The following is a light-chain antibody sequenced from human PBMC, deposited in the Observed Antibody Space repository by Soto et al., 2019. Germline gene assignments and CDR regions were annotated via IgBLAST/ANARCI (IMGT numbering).Light chain of an antibody. CDR3: LQDWCYCWS. CDR1: QDIRNY. CDR2: GAS. J-gene: IGKJ1*01. V-gene: IGKV1-6*01. Sequence: AIQVTQSPTSLSASVGDRVTITCRSSQDIRNYLGWYQQKPGKAPQLLIYGASSLQRGVSSRFSGSGFGTDFIPPTTALRPKSSETYEGLQDWCYCWSFGKGTKVKI.